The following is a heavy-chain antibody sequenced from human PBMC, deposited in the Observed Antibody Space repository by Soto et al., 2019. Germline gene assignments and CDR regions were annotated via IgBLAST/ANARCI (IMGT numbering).Heavy chain of an antibody. V-gene: IGHV3-33*01. Sequence: QVQLVESGGGVVQPGRSLRLSCAASGFTFSNYGMHWVRQAPGKGLEWVAVILNDGSNRYHADSVKDRFTISRDNSKNMLYLKMNSRRAEDTAVYYCARDDEYSGNGMDVWGQGTTVTVS. CDR1: GFTFSNYG. CDR2: ILNDGSNR. J-gene: IGHJ6*02. CDR3: ARDDEYSGNGMDV. D-gene: IGHD3-10*01.